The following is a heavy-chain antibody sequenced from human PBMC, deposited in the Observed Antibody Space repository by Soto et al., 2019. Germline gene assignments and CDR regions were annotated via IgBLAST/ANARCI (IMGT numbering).Heavy chain of an antibody. CDR1: GGSFRRDG. J-gene: IGHJ6*01. D-gene: IGHD2-2*01. Sequence: QVQLVQSGAGVKKPGSSAKVSCQASGGSFRRDGINWVRQAPGQGLAWMGGIIPNSGTANYEQKFRGTVTRSAYTSTSTVYMELSSLRSKDTDVDYFTKIGGGSRSSSCSMDGWGQGPTVIVSS. CDR3: TKIGGGSRSSSCSMDG. V-gene: IGHV1-69*06. CDR2: IIPNSGTA.